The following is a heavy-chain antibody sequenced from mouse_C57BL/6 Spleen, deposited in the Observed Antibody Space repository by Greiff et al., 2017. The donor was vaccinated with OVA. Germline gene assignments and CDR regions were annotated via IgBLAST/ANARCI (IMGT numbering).Heavy chain of an antibody. CDR1: GYTFTSYW. D-gene: IGHD1-1*01. CDR2: IYPGSGST. CDR3: ARSGYYGSSYLYYFDY. V-gene: IGHV1-55*01. Sequence: VQLQQPGAELVKPGASVKMSCKASGYTFTSYWITWVKQRPGQGLEWIGDIYPGSGSTNYNEKFKSKATLTVDTSSSTAYMQLSSLTSEDSAVYYCARSGYYGSSYLYYFDYWGQGTTLTVSS. J-gene: IGHJ2*01.